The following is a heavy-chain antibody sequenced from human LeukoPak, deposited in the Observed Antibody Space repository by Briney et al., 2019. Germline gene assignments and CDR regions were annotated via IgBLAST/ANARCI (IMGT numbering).Heavy chain of an antibody. V-gene: IGHV4-34*01. CDR2: INHSGST. J-gene: IGHJ4*02. CDR3: ARQYNGVCSA. Sequence: PSETLSLTCAVYGGSFSGYYWSWIRQPPGKGLEWIGEINHSGSTNYNPSLKSRVTISVDTSKNQFSLKLSSVTAADTAVYYCARQYNGVCSAWGQGTLVTVSS. CDR1: GGSFSGYY. D-gene: IGHD2-8*01.